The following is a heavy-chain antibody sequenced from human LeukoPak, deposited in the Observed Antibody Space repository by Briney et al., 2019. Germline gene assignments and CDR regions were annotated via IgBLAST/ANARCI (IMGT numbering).Heavy chain of an antibody. J-gene: IGHJ4*02. CDR2: ISAYNGNT. CDR3: ARGLSCSGNTCYAAHFDS. Sequence: ASVKVSCKASGYTFTNYGISWVRQAPGQGLEWMGWISAYNGNTNYAQKLQGRVTMTTDTSTSTAYMELRSLRSDDTAVYYCARGLSCSGNTCYAAHFDSWGQGTLVTVSS. V-gene: IGHV1-18*01. D-gene: IGHD2-15*01. CDR1: GYTFTNYG.